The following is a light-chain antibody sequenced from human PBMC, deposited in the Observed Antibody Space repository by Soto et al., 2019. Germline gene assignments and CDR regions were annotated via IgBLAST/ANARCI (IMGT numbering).Light chain of an antibody. CDR2: GAS. J-gene: IGKJ1*01. CDR1: QSVSNNY. V-gene: IGKV3-20*01. CDR3: QQYGSSGT. Sequence: EIVLTQSPGTLSMSPGESATLSCRARQSVSNNYLAWYQPKPGQAPRLLIYGASNRATGIPDRFSGSGSGTVFTISISRLEPEDFAVYYCQQYGSSGTFGQGTKVDIK.